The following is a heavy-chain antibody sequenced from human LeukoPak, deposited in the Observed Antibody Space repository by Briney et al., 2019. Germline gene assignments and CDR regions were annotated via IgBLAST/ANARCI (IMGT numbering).Heavy chain of an antibody. J-gene: IGHJ4*02. V-gene: IGHV1-46*01. D-gene: IGHD1-26*01. Sequence: GASVKVSCKASGYTFTSYAMNWVRQAPGQGLEWMGISNPSGGSTSYAQKFQVRVSMTSDIATSTVYMELSSLRSEDTAVYYCARTLQWELLASSDYWGQGTLVTVSS. CDR1: GYTFTSYA. CDR2: SNPSGGST. CDR3: ARTLQWELLASSDY.